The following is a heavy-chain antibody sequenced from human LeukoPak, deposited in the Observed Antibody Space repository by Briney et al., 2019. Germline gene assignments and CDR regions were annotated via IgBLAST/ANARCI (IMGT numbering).Heavy chain of an antibody. CDR2: INPYSGGT. D-gene: IGHD3-22*01. J-gene: IGHJ4*02. Sequence: ASVKVSCKASGYTFTGYYMHWVRQAPGQGLEWMGWINPYSGGTNYAQKFQGRVTMTRDTSISTAYMELSSLRSEDTAVYYCARGGYDSSGYYSKSAYFDYWGQGTLVTVSS. CDR1: GYTFTGYY. V-gene: IGHV1-2*02. CDR3: ARGGYDSSGYYSKSAYFDY.